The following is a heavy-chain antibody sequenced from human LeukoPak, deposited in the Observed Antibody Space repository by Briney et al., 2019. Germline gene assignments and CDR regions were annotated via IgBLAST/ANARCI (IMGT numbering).Heavy chain of an antibody. CDR2: ISYDGSNK. CDR1: GFTFSSYA. J-gene: IGHJ4*02. CDR3: AREYCSSSRCHGDYYFDY. V-gene: IGHV3-30*14. Sequence: PGGSLRLSCAASGFTFSSYAMHWVRQAPGKGLEWVAVISYDGSNKYYADSVKGRFTISRDNSKNTLYLQMSSLRAEDTAVYYCAREYCSSSRCHGDYYFDYWGQGTLVTVSS. D-gene: IGHD2-2*01.